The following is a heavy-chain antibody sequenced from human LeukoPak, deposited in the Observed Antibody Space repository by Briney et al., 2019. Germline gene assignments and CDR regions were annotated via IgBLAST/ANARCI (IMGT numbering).Heavy chain of an antibody. D-gene: IGHD6-19*01. Sequence: PGGSLRLSCAASGFTFSSYGMHWVRQAPGKGLEWVAVISYDGSNEYHADSVKGRFTISRDNAKNSLYLQMNSLRAEDTAVYYCASGPSGWPYSFDSWGQGTLVTISS. J-gene: IGHJ4*02. CDR3: ASGPSGWPYSFDS. CDR1: GFTFSSYG. V-gene: IGHV3-30*03. CDR2: ISYDGSNE.